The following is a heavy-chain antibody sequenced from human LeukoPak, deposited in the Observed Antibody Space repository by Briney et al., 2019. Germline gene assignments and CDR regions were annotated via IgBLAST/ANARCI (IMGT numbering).Heavy chain of an antibody. V-gene: IGHV3-74*01. D-gene: IGHD5-12*01. CDR2: ISSDESST. J-gene: IGHJ4*02. CDR3: ARGTGYAVFDY. CDR1: GFTFSNYW. Sequence: GGSLRLSCAGSGFTFSNYWMHWVRQAPGKGLVWVSRISSDESSTTYADSVKGRFTISRDNTKNTLYLQMNSLRAEDTAVYYCARGTGYAVFDYWGQGTLVTVSS.